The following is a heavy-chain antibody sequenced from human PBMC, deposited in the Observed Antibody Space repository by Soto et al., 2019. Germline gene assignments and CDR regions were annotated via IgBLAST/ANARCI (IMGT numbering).Heavy chain of an antibody. V-gene: IGHV1-69*06. J-gene: IGHJ6*02. Sequence: QVQLVQSGAEVKKPGSSVKVSCKASGGTFSSYAISWVRQAPGQGLEWLGGVIPIFGTANYAQQFQGRGTNTADKTKSTAYMELSSLRSEDPAVYYCARRRAGYKYYYYSGMDGWGQGTTVPVSS. CDR3: ARRRAGYKYYYYSGMDG. CDR1: GGTFSSYA. CDR2: VIPIFGTA. D-gene: IGHD6-13*01.